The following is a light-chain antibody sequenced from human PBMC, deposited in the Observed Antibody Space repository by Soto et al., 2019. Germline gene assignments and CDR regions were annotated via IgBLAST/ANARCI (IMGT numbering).Light chain of an antibody. J-gene: IGLJ1*01. CDR1: SSDVGAYIF. V-gene: IGLV2-14*01. CDR3: VSLTTSKSYV. Sequence: QSVLTQPASVSGSPGQSITISCTGTSSDVGAYIFVSWYQQYPGKAPKLMIYDITNRPSGVSNRFSGPKAGNTASLTISGLQAEDEADYYCVSLTTSKSYVFGTGTKVTVL. CDR2: DIT.